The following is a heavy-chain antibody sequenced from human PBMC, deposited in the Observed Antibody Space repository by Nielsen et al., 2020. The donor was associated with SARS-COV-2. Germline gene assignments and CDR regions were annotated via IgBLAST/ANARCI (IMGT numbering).Heavy chain of an antibody. J-gene: IGHJ3*02. Sequence: GGSLRLSCAASGFTFDDYAMHWVRQAPGKGLAWVSGISWNSGSIGYADSVKGRFTISRDNAKNSLYLQMNSLRAEDTALYYCAKVPVALDDAFDIWGQGTMVTVSS. CDR2: ISWNSGSI. V-gene: IGHV3-9*01. CDR1: GFTFDDYA. D-gene: IGHD4-23*01. CDR3: AKVPVALDDAFDI.